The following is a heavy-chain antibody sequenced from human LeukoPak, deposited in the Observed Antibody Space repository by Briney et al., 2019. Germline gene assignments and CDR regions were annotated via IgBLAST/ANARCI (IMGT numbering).Heavy chain of an antibody. CDR2: ISWNSGSI. CDR1: GFTFDDYA. J-gene: IGHJ4*02. D-gene: IGHD1-26*01. CDR3: AREVEYSGSAFDY. Sequence: GGSLRLSCAASGFTFDDYAMHWVRQAPGKGLEWVSGISWNSGSIGYADSVKGRFTISRDNAKNSLYLQMNSLRAEDTAVYYCAREVEYSGSAFDYWGQGTLVSVSS. V-gene: IGHV3-9*01.